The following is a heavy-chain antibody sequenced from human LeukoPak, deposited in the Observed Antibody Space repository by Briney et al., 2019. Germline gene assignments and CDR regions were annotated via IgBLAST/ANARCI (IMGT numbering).Heavy chain of an antibody. J-gene: IGHJ3*02. V-gene: IGHV3-33*01. CDR2: IWYDGSNK. D-gene: IGHD3-10*01. Sequence: PGGSLRLSCAASGSTFSNYGMHWVRQAPGKGLEWVAVIWYDGSNKFYGDSVKGRFTISRDNSKNTLYLQMSSLRAEDTAVYYCARAGEGFDTWGQGTKVTVSS. CDR1: GSTFSNYG. CDR3: ARAGEGFDT.